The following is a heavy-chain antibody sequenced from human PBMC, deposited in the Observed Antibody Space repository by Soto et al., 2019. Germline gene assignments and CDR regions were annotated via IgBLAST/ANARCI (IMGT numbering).Heavy chain of an antibody. J-gene: IGHJ4*02. CDR2: ISPSSSFL. Sequence: GGSLRLSCAASGFSFRSYYMNWVRQAPGRGLEWVSSISPSSSFLSYADSLKGRFTISRDNAKSSVHLQMNSLRAEDTAVYYCARVGTDYGSGSPYYSDSWGQGILVTVSS. CDR3: ARVGTDYGSGSPYYSDS. D-gene: IGHD3-10*01. V-gene: IGHV3-21*06. CDR1: GFSFRSYY.